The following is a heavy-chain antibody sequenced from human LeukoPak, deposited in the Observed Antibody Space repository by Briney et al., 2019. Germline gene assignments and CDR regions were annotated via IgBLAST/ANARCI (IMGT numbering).Heavy chain of an antibody. V-gene: IGHV1-69*05. CDR1: GGTFSSYA. CDR3: AGPPNCSGGSCYDSMDAFDI. Sequence: GASVKVSCKASGGTFSSYAISWVRQAPGQGLEWMGGIIPIFGTANYAQKFQGRVTITTDESTSTAYMELSSLRSEDTAVYYCAGPPNCSGGSCYDSMDAFDIWGQGTMVTVSS. D-gene: IGHD2-15*01. J-gene: IGHJ3*02. CDR2: IIPIFGTA.